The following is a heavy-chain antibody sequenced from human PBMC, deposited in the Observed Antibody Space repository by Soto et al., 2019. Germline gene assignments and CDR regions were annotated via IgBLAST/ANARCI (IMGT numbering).Heavy chain of an antibody. Sequence: SETLSLTCTISGGSVGTYYWSWIRQPPGKGLEWIGYIYYTGNTKYNPSLMSRVTISVDTSKSQFSLRLDSVTAADTAVYYCARGKFGELSPFNYWGQGALVTVSS. CDR2: IYYTGNT. D-gene: IGHD3-10*01. J-gene: IGHJ4*02. CDR1: GGSVGTYY. V-gene: IGHV4-59*02. CDR3: ARGKFGELSPFNY.